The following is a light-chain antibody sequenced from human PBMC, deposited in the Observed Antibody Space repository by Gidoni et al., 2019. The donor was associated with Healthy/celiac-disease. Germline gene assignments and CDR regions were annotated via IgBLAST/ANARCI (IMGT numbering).Light chain of an antibody. CDR2: LGT. J-gene: IGKJ5*01. V-gene: IGKV2-28*01. CDR1: QSLLHSNGYNY. Sequence: DIVMTQSPLSLPVTPGEPASISCRSSQSLLHSNGYNYVDWYLQKPGQSPQLLIYLGTNRASGVPSRFSGSGSAADFTLKISRVEAEDVGVYYCMQALQTPLTFGQGTRLEIK. CDR3: MQALQTPLT.